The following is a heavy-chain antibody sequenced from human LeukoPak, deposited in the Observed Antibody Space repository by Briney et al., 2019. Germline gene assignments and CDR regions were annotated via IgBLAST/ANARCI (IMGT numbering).Heavy chain of an antibody. V-gene: IGHV1-69*01. CDR3: ARGPAPLYSGYYGMDV. CDR2: IIPIFGTA. D-gene: IGHD2-8*01. J-gene: IGHJ6*02. CDR1: GGTFSSYA. Sequence: SVKVSCKASGGTFSSYAISWVRQAPGQGLEWMGGIIPIFGTANYAQKFQGRVTITADESTSTAYMELSSPRSEDTAVYYCARGPAPLYSGYYGMDVWGQGTTVTVSS.